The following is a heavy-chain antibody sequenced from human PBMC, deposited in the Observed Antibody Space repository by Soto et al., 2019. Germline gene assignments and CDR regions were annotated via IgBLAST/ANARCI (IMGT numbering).Heavy chain of an antibody. J-gene: IGHJ6*02. CDR1: GFTFSGYS. CDR2: ISGPSIYI. V-gene: IGHV3-21*01. CDR3: ARGCRNGFNV. Sequence: EVQLVESGGGLVKPGGSLRLSCVASGFTFSGYSINWVRQAPGKGLEWVSYISGPSIYIYYAYSVKGRFTISRYNAKSAVYLQMTSLRAEDTAVYDCARGCRNGFNVGGQGTTVSVSS. D-gene: IGHD2-8*01.